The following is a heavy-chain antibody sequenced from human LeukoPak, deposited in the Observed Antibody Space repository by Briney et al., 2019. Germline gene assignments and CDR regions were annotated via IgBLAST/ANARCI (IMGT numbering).Heavy chain of an antibody. CDR3: ARLLGGGYNYIAGGFDY. V-gene: IGHV3-21*01. CDR2: ISSGSSYI. CDR1: GFTFSSYG. Sequence: PGGSLRLSCAASGFTFSSYGMHWVRQAPGKGLEWVSSISSGSSYIYYADSVKGRFTISRDNAKNSLYLQMNSLRAEDTAVYYCARLLGGGYNYIAGGFDYWGQGTLVTVSS. D-gene: IGHD5-24*01. J-gene: IGHJ4*02.